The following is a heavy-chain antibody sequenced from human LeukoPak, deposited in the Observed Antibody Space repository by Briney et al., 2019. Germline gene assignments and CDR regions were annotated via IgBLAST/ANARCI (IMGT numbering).Heavy chain of an antibody. V-gene: IGHV4-4*07. D-gene: IGHD4-17*01. CDR1: GGSISPYI. Sequence: SETLSLTCSVSGGSISPYIWSWIRQPAGKGLEWIGRIYTSGSTNYNPSLKSRVTMSVDTSKNQFSLKLSSVTAADTAVYYCARHYGDYWFDPWGQGTLVTVSS. CDR3: ARHYGDYWFDP. J-gene: IGHJ5*02. CDR2: IYTSGST.